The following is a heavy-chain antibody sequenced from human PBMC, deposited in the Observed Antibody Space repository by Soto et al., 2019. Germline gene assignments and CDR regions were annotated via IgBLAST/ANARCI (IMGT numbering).Heavy chain of an antibody. CDR2: ISSGSSYI. CDR3: AREASIPAGGMDV. D-gene: IGHD6-6*01. V-gene: IGHV3-21*01. Sequence: EVQLVESGGGLVKPGGSLRLSCAASGFSLSRHSVNWVREAPGKGLEWVSYISSGSSYIYYADSVKGRFTVSRDITKNSLYLQMKSLRAEDTGVYYWAREASIPAGGMDVWGQGTIVTVSS. J-gene: IGHJ6*02. CDR1: GFSLSRHS.